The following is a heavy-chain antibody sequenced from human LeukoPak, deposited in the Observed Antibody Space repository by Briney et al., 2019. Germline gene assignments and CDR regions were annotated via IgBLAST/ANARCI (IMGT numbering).Heavy chain of an antibody. CDR3: ARAYGYCSAGSCYYYGMDV. Sequence: GESLKISRKGSGYSFTTHWIAWVRQMPGKGLEWMGIIHPGDSDTRYSPSLQGQVTISADKSISTAYLQWSSLKASDTAMYYCARAYGYCSAGSCYYYGMDVWGQGTTDTVSS. CDR2: IHPGDSDT. CDR1: GYSFTTHW. D-gene: IGHD2-15*01. J-gene: IGHJ6*02. V-gene: IGHV5-51*01.